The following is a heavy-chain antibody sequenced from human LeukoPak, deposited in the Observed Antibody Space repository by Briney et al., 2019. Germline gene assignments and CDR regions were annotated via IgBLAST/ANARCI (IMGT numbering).Heavy chain of an antibody. CDR1: GFTFSSYW. D-gene: IGHD6-13*01. CDR3: ARDLAAAGSLPYYYGMDV. J-gene: IGHJ6*02. V-gene: IGHV3-7*01. CDR2: IKQDGSEK. Sequence: QPGGSLRLSCAASGFTFSSYWMSWVRQAPGKGLEWVANIKQDGSEKYYVDSVKGRFTISRDNAKNSLYLQLNSLRAEDTAVYYCARDLAAAGSLPYYYGMDVWGQGTTVTVSS.